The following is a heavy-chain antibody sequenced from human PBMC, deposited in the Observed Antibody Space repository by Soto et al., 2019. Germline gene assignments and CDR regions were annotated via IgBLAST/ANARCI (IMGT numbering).Heavy chain of an antibody. Sequence: SETLSLTCTVSGGSISSYYWSWIRQPPGKGLEWIGYIYYSGSTNYNPSLKSRVTISVDTSKNQFSLKLSSVTAADTAVYYCARRSSSWYYFDYWGQGTLVSVSS. CDR3: ARRSSSWYYFDY. CDR1: GGSISSYY. V-gene: IGHV4-59*08. D-gene: IGHD6-13*01. J-gene: IGHJ4*02. CDR2: IYYSGST.